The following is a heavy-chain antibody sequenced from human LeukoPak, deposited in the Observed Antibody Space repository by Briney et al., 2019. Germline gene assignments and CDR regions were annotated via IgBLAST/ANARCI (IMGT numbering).Heavy chain of an antibody. D-gene: IGHD3-22*01. Sequence: PGGSLRLSCSASGFTFSNFWMTWVRQTPGKGLEWVANIKQDGSEKYYVDSVKGRFTISRDNAKNSLYLQMNSLRAEDTAVYYCARGLSHYYDSSGYYLGVLSYYYFYMDVWGKGTTVTVSS. CDR3: ARGLSHYYDSSGYYLGVLSYYYFYMDV. CDR2: IKQDGSEK. CDR1: GFTFSNFW. V-gene: IGHV3-7*01. J-gene: IGHJ6*03.